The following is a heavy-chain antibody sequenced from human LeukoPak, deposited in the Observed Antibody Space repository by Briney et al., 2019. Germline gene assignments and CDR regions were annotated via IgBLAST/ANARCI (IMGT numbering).Heavy chain of an antibody. CDR2: ISSGGTTI. D-gene: IGHD6-19*01. CDR1: GGSISSYY. CDR3: ARGSIAVAGASDY. Sequence: LSLTCTVSGGSISSYYWSWIRQAPGKGLEWISYISSGGTTIHYADSVKGRFTISRDIAKNSLYLQMNSLRAEDTAVYYCARGSIAVAGASDYWGQGTLVTVSS. V-gene: IGHV3-11*01. J-gene: IGHJ4*02.